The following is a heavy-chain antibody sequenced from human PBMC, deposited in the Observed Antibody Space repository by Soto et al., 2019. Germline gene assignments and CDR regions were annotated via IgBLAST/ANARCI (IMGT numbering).Heavy chain of an antibody. Sequence: QLQLQESGPGLVKPSETLSLTCTVSGGSISSSSHYWGWIRQPPGKGLEWIGSFYYSGSTYNNPSLKSRVTISVDTSRNQFSLKLSSVAAADTAVFFCVRRRRESSRWLALIDYWGQGILVTVSS. CDR3: VRRRRESSRWLALIDY. V-gene: IGHV4-39*01. CDR1: GGSISSSSHY. D-gene: IGHD6-13*01. J-gene: IGHJ4*02. CDR2: FYYSGST.